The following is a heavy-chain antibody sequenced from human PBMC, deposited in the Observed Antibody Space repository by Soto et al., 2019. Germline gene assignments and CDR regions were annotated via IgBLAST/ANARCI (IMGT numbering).Heavy chain of an antibody. Sequence: QVQLVESGGGVVQPGRSLRLSCAASGFTFSGYGMHWVRQAPGKGLAWVAVVSYDGSDQYYADSVKGRFTISRDNSKNTLYLQVNSLRTEDTAVYYCAKSVVSPPYYYYGMDVWGQGTTVTVSS. CDR3: AKSVVSPPYYYYGMDV. D-gene: IGHD2-2*01. CDR2: VSYDGSDQ. J-gene: IGHJ6*02. CDR1: GFTFSGYG. V-gene: IGHV3-30*18.